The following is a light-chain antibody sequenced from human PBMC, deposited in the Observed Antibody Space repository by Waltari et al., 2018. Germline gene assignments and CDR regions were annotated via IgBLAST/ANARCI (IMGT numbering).Light chain of an antibody. V-gene: IGKV1-39*01. J-gene: IGKJ2*01. Sequence: DIQMTQSPSSLSASVEDRVTITCRASQKISSYLNWYQQKPGTAPRLLIYDASRLQSGVPSRFSGSGSGTDFTLTISSLQPEDFGTYYCQQTYTTPRTFGQGTKLEIK. CDR2: DAS. CDR3: QQTYTTPRT. CDR1: QKISSY.